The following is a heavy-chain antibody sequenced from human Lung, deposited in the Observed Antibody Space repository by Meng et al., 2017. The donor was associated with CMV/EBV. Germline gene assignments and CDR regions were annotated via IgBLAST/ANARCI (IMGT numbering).Heavy chain of an antibody. Sequence: LXXTVSGGSISSSSYYWGWIRQPPGKGLEWIGSIYYSGSTYYNPSLKSRVTISVDTSKNQFSLKLSSVTAADTAVYYCAGLCIVVVPAAICPMDVWXQGTXVTVAS. V-gene: IGHV4-39*01. D-gene: IGHD2-2*01. CDR2: IYYSGST. CDR3: AGLCIVVVPAAICPMDV. CDR1: GGSISSSSYY. J-gene: IGHJ6*02.